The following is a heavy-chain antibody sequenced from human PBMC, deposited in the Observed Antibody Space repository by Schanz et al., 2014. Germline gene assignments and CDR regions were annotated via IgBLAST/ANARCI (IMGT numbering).Heavy chain of an antibody. D-gene: IGHD2-2*01. V-gene: IGHV4-31*03. J-gene: IGHJ5*02. Sequence: QVQLQESGPGLVKPSETLSLPCNVSGDSMSSGGYYWNWIRQHPGKGLEWIGYIYDSGNTYYNPPLKSRVTMSIDTSDNQISLSLRSLTGADTAVDYCARDRRRYCSTASCLHDNWFDPWGQGTLVIVSS. CDR1: GDSMSSGGYY. CDR2: IYDSGNT. CDR3: ARDRRRYCSTASCLHDNWFDP.